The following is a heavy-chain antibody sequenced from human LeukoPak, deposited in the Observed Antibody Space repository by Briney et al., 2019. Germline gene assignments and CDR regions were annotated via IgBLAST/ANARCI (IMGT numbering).Heavy chain of an antibody. CDR2: INPNSGGT. V-gene: IGHV1-2*02. D-gene: IGHD2-15*01. Sequence: ASVKVSCKASGYTFTGYYMHWVRQAPGQGLEWMGGINPNSGGTNYAQKFQGRVTMTRDTSISTAYMELSRLRSDDTAVYYCARESPGLYCSGGSCYNYYYGMDVWGQGTTVTVSS. CDR1: GYTFTGYY. J-gene: IGHJ6*02. CDR3: ARESPGLYCSGGSCYNYYYGMDV.